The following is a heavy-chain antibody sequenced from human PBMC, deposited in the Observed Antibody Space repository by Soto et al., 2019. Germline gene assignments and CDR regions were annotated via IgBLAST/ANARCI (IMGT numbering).Heavy chain of an antibody. CDR3: ARALPGDCSSTSCPVPYFDY. J-gene: IGHJ4*02. D-gene: IGHD2-2*01. V-gene: IGHV1-2*04. CDR1: GYTFTGYY. Sequence: QVQLVQSGAEVKKPGASVKVSCKASGYTFTGYYMHWVRQAPGQGLEWMGWINPNSGGTNYAQKFQGWVTMARDTSISTAYMELSRLRSEDTAVYYCARALPGDCSSTSCPVPYFDYWGQGTLVTVSS. CDR2: INPNSGGT.